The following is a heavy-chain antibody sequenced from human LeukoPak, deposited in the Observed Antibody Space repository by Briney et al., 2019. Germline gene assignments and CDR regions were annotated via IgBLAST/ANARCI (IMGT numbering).Heavy chain of an antibody. D-gene: IGHD3-10*01. CDR2: MHYSGST. V-gene: IGHV4-59*01. J-gene: IGHJ4*02. CDR1: GDSIRSYY. Sequence: SETLSHTCIVSGDSIRSYYWSWIRQPPGKGLEWIAYMHYSGSTNYNPSLKSRVAISVDTSKNQFSLKLSSVTAADTAVYYCARAGAAGPAVDFWGQGTLVTVSS. CDR3: ARAGAAGPAVDF.